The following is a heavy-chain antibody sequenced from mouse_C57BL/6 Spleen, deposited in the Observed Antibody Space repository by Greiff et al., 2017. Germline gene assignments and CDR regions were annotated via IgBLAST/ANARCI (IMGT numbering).Heavy chain of an antibody. CDR2: IDPETGGT. CDR1: GYTFTDYE. D-gene: IGHD1-1*01. V-gene: IGHV1-15*01. Sequence: QVQLKESGAELVRPGASVTLSCKASGYTFTDYEMHWVKQTPVHGLEWIGAIDPETGGTAYNQKFKGKDILTADKSSSTAYMELRSLTSEDSAVYYCTRWYYGSSYENAMDYWGQGTSVTVSS. CDR3: TRWYYGSSYENAMDY. J-gene: IGHJ4*01.